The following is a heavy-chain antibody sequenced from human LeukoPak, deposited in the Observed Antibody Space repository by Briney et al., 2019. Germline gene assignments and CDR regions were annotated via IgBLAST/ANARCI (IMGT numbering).Heavy chain of an antibody. D-gene: IGHD3-10*01. V-gene: IGHV4-59*01. CDR3: ARYYGSGFDY. CDR1: GGSISSYY. CDR2: IYYSGST. J-gene: IGHJ4*02. Sequence: SETLSLTCTVSGGSISSYYWSWIRQPPGKGLEWIGYIYYSGSTNYNPFLKSRVTISVDTSKNQFSLKLSSVTAADTAVYYCARYYGSGFDYWGQGTLVTVSS.